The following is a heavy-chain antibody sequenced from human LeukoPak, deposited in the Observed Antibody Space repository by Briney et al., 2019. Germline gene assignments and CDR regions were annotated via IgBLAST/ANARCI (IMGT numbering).Heavy chain of an antibody. CDR1: GFTFSSYW. J-gene: IGHJ4*02. V-gene: IGHV3-7*01. CDR2: IKQDGSEK. Sequence: GGSLRLSCAASGFTFSSYWMSWVRQAPGKGLEWVANIKQDGSEKYYVDSVKGRFTISRHNAKNSLYLQMNSLRAEDTAVYYCAREGGFYYFDYWGQGTLVTVSS. CDR3: AREGGFYYFDY. D-gene: IGHD3-16*01.